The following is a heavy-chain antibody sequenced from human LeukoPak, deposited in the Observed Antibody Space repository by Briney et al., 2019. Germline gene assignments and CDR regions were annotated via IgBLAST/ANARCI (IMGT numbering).Heavy chain of an antibody. D-gene: IGHD5-24*01. CDR3: ARDGYNEEDWFFDL. Sequence: GGSLRLSCAASGFTFSSYDMHWVRQAPGKGLEWVAVISYDGNNKYCADSVKGRFTISRDNSKKTLYLQMNSLRAEDTAVYYCARDGYNEEDWFFDLWGRGILVTVSS. CDR2: ISYDGNNK. J-gene: IGHJ2*01. CDR1: GFTFSSYD. V-gene: IGHV3-30-3*01.